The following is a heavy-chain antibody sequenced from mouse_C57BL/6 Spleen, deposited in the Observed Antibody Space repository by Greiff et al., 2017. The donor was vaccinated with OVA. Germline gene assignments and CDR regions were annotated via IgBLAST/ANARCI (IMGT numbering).Heavy chain of an antibody. J-gene: IGHJ2*01. CDR3: ARRENFDY. CDR2: IDPSDSYT. Sequence: QVQLKQPGAELVKPGASVKLSCKASGYTFTSYWMQWVKQRPGQGLEWIGEIDPSDSYTNYNQKFKGKATLTVDTSSSTAYMQLSSLTSEDSAVYYCARRENFDYWGQGTTLTVSS. V-gene: IGHV1-50*01. CDR1: GYTFTSYW.